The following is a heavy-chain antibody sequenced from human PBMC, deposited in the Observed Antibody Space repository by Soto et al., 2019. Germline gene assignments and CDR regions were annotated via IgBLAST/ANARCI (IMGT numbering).Heavy chain of an antibody. V-gene: IGHV3-23*01. D-gene: IGHD2-8*01. J-gene: IGHJ3*02. Sequence: GGSLRLSCAASGFIFSTYAMNWVRQAPGKGLEWVSAISSSGDSAYYAESVRGRFTISRDNSINTLYLQMRSLRPEDTAVYYCAHPRGYGVFDAVDIWGQGRMVTVSS. CDR2: ISSSGDSA. CDR1: GFIFSTYA. CDR3: AHPRGYGVFDAVDI.